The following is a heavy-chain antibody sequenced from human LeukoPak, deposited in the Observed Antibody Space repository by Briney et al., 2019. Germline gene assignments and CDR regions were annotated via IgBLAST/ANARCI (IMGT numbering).Heavy chain of an antibody. D-gene: IGHD3-10*01. V-gene: IGHV4-39*01. CDR3: ARGVPALYGSGNAVIDY. J-gene: IGHJ4*02. CDR1: AGFVSNSNYY. Sequence: SETLSLTCTVSAGFVSNSNYYWGWIRQPPGKGLEWIGSIYYSGSTYYNPSLESRVTISVDTSKNQFSLKLSSVTAADTAVYYCARGVPALYGSGNAVIDYWGQGTLVTVSS. CDR2: IYYSGST.